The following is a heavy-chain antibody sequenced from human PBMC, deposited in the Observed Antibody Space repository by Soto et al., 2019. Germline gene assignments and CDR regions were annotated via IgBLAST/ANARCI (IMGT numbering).Heavy chain of an antibody. V-gene: IGHV4-39*01. CDR3: ARQRAAPGINYFDY. D-gene: IGHD6-13*01. J-gene: IGHJ4*02. CDR2: VYYSGST. Sequence: PSETLSLTCTVSGGSISSSDYYWGWIRQPPGKGLEWIGSVYYSGSTYYNPSLKSRVTMSVDTSKVQFSLKLSSVTAADTAVYYCARQRAAPGINYFDYWGQGTLVTVSS. CDR1: GGSISSSDYY.